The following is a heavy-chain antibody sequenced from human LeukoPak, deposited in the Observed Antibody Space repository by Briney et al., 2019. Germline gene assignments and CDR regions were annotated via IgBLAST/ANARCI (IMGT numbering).Heavy chain of an antibody. V-gene: IGHV4-34*01. CDR2: INHNGST. J-gene: IGHJ4*02. D-gene: IGHD6-19*01. CDR3: ARGGSGWYTGPYYFDY. CDR1: GGSFSGYY. Sequence: SETLSLTCAVYGGSFSGYYWSWIRQPPGKGLEWIGEINHNGSTNYNPSLKSRVTISVDTSKNQFSLKLSSVTAADTAVYYCARGGSGWYTGPYYFDYWGQGTLVTVSS.